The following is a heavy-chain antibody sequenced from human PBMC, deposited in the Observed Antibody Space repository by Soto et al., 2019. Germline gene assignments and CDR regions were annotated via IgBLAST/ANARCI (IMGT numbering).Heavy chain of an antibody. J-gene: IGHJ3*02. D-gene: IGHD3-3*01. CDR2: IYSGGST. CDR1: GFTVSSNY. V-gene: IGHV3-66*01. Sequence: GGSLRLSCAASGFTVSSNYMSWVRQAPGKGLEWVSVIYSGGSTYYADSVKGRFTISRDNSKNTLYLQMNSLRAEDTAVYYCAFPLYDFPDAFDIWGQGTMVTVSS. CDR3: AFPLYDFPDAFDI.